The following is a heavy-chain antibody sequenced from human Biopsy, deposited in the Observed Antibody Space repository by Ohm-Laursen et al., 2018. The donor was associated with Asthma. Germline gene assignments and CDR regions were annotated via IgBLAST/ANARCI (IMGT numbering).Heavy chain of an antibody. CDR1: GYTFTSYY. J-gene: IGHJ4*02. D-gene: IGHD1-7*01. Sequence: SSVKVSCKASGYTFTSYYMHWVRQAPGQGLEWMGIINPSGGSTSYAQKFQGRVTMTRDTSTSTVYMELSSLRSEDTAVYYCARRGITGTTLDYWGQGSLVTVSS. CDR3: ARRGITGTTLDY. CDR2: INPSGGST. V-gene: IGHV1-46*01.